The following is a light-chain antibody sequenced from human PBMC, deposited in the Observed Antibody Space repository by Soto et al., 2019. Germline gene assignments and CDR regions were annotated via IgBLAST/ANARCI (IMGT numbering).Light chain of an antibody. J-gene: IGKJ4*01. V-gene: IGKV1-12*01. Sequence: DIQMTQSPSSLSASLGDRVTITCRASQDINSWLTWYQQKPGKAPKVLIYIASRLQSGVPSRFSGRGSGTDFSLTISILQTEDFATYFCPQSKTFPLTFGGGTKVDIK. CDR1: QDINSW. CDR3: PQSKTFPLT. CDR2: IAS.